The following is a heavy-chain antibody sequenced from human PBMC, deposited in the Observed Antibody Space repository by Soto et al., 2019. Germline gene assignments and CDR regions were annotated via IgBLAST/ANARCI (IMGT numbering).Heavy chain of an antibody. CDR3: ARDGRRGYPYGMDV. CDR1: GGSISSGGYY. D-gene: IGHD3-10*01. CDR2: IYYSGST. Sequence: QVQLQESGPGLVKPSQTLSLTCTVSGGSISSGGYYWSWIRQHPGKGLEWIGYIYYSGSTYYNPSRKSRATISVDTSKNQFSLKLSSVTAADTAVYYCARDGRRGYPYGMDVWGQGTTVTVSS. V-gene: IGHV4-31*03. J-gene: IGHJ6*02.